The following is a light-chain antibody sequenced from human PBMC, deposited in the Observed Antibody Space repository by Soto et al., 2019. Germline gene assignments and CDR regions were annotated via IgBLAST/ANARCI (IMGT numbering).Light chain of an antibody. CDR3: SSYGGNNNYV. CDR1: SSDVSGYNY. CDR2: EVT. V-gene: IGLV2-8*01. Sequence: QSVLTQPPSASGSPGQSVTISCTGTSSDVSGYNYVSWYQQHPGKAPKLVIYEVTNRPSGVPDRFSGSRSGNTASLTVSGLQAEDEADYYCSSYGGNNNYVFGTGTKVTVL. J-gene: IGLJ1*01.